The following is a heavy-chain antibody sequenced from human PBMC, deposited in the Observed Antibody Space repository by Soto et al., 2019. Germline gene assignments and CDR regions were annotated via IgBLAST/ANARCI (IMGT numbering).Heavy chain of an antibody. V-gene: IGHV4-4*02. Sequence: QVQLQESGPGLVKPSGTLSLTCSVSGDSISSNNWWSWVRQPPGKGLEWIGHIYHSGSTNYNPSLKSRVTISLDKSKDEFSLRLSSVSAADTAIYYCARRGYYDSRGSSGAFDIWGQGTMVTVSS. D-gene: IGHD3-22*01. CDR3: ARRGYYDSRGSSGAFDI. CDR2: IYHSGST. CDR1: GDSISSNNW. J-gene: IGHJ3*02.